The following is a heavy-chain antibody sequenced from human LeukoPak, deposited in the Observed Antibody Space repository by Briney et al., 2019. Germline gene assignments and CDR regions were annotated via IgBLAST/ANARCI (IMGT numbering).Heavy chain of an antibody. CDR3: ARAQYWEDIVLMVYAIGEYFDY. CDR1: GVSISSNY. Sequence: SETLSLTCTVSGVSISSNYWSWIRQPPGKGLEWIGYIYYSGSTNYNPSLNSRVTMSVDTSKNQFSLKLSSVTAADTAVYYCARAQYWEDIVLMVYAIGEYFDYWGQGTLVTVSS. V-gene: IGHV4-59*08. CDR2: IYYSGST. D-gene: IGHD2-8*01. J-gene: IGHJ4*02.